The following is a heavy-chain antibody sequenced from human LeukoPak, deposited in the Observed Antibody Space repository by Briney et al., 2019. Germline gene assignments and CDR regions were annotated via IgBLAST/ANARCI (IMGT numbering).Heavy chain of an antibody. Sequence: PGRSLRLSCTASGFTFGDYGMSWVRQAPGKGLEWVSAISGSGGSTYYADSVKGRFTISRDNSKNTLYLQMNSLRAEDTAVYCCARGTPSSSGWLYYGMDVWGQGTTVTVSS. V-gene: IGHV3-23*01. CDR1: GFTFGDYG. D-gene: IGHD6-19*01. CDR2: ISGSGGST. J-gene: IGHJ6*02. CDR3: ARGTPSSSGWLYYGMDV.